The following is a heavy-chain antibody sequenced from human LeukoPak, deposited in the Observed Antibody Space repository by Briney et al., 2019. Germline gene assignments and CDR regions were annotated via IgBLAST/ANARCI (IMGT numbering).Heavy chain of an antibody. Sequence: GGSLRLSCAASGFNFSIYGMHWVRQAPGKGLEWVTFVRYDQSATVYADSVEGRFTISRDNSKNTLYLQMNNVRAEDTAIYYCAKREYDSSAYPMYPIDYWGQGTLVIVSA. J-gene: IGHJ4*02. D-gene: IGHD3-22*01. V-gene: IGHV3-30*02. CDR1: GFNFSIYG. CDR2: VRYDQSAT. CDR3: AKREYDSSAYPMYPIDY.